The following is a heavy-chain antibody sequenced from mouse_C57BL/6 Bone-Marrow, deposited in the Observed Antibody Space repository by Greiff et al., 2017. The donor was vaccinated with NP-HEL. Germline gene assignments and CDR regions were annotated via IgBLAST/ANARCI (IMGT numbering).Heavy chain of an antibody. J-gene: IGHJ3*01. V-gene: IGHV1-4*01. D-gene: IGHD2-4*01. CDR3: ARRGYYDYDWFAY. Sequence: QVQLQQSGAELARPGASVKMSCKASGYTFTSYTMHWVKQRPGQGLEWIGYINPSSGYTKYNQKFKDKATLTADKSSSTAYMQLSSLTSEDSAVYYCARRGYYDYDWFAYWGQGTLVTVSA. CDR1: GYTFTSYT. CDR2: INPSSGYT.